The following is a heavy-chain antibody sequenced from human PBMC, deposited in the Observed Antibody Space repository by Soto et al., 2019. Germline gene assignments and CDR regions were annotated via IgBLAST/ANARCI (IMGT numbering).Heavy chain of an antibody. CDR1: GFTFDTYG. Sequence: EVQLLESGGGLVQPGGSLRLSCAASGFTFDTYGMTWVRQAPGKGLEWVSSISGTGDITSYADSVKGRFIISRDNSKNTLYVQVNSLRAEDTAVYYCAKDYYSSGSNYFDRWGQGTLVTVSS. D-gene: IGHD3-10*01. V-gene: IGHV3-23*01. CDR3: AKDYYSSGSNYFDR. CDR2: ISGTGDIT. J-gene: IGHJ4*02.